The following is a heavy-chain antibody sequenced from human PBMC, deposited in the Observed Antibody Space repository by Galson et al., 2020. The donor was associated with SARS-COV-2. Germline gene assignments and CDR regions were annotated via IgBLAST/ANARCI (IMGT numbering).Heavy chain of an antibody. Sequence: GESLKISCAASGFTFSRYDVHWVRQATGKGLEWVAGIGTTGDTYYSGPAKGRFIISREGAKSSTYLRINSLRVDDTAVYYCVRSPRYNWNDLGYYGIDVWGQGTTVTVSS. CDR2: IGTTGDT. V-gene: IGHV3-13*01. D-gene: IGHD1-1*01. J-gene: IGHJ6*02. CDR1: GFTFSRYD. CDR3: VRSPRYNWNDLGYYGIDV.